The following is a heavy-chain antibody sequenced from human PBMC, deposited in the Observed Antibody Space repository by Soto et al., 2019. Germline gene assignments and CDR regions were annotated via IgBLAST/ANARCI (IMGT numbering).Heavy chain of an antibody. CDR3: ARPSTTIDYYDSSGYDFDY. CDR1: GYTFTSYG. D-gene: IGHD3-22*01. Sequence: ASVKVSCKASGYTFTSYGISWVLQAPGQGLEWMGWISAYNGNTNYAQKLQGRVTMTTDTSTSTAYMELRSLRSDDTAVYYCARPSTTIDYYDSSGYDFDYWGQGTLVTVPQ. J-gene: IGHJ4*02. CDR2: ISAYNGNT. V-gene: IGHV1-18*04.